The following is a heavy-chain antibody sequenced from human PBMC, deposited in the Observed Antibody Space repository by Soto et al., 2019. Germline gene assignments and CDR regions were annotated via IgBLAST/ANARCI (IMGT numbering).Heavy chain of an antibody. CDR3: ARDLRVGYCSDGSCFGVFRGDWFDP. Sequence: SQTLSLTCAISGDSVSSNSAAWNWIRQSPSRGLEWLGRTYYRSKWYNDYAVSVKSRITINPDTSKNQFSLQLNSVTPEDTAVYYCARDLRVGYCSDGSCFGVFRGDWFDPWGQGTLVTVSS. V-gene: IGHV6-1*01. D-gene: IGHD2-15*01. CDR1: GDSVSSNSAA. CDR2: TYYRSKWYN. J-gene: IGHJ5*02.